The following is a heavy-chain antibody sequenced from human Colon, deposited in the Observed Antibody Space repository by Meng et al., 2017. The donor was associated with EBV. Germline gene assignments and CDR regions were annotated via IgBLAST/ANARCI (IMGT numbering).Heavy chain of an antibody. V-gene: IGHV4-34*12. Sequence: QGHLQQVGAGLLEPAETLSLTCAVNGWSLSGAYWNWIRQPPGKGLEWIGEIIHGGSPSYNPSLKSRVTISIDTSKNQLSLMLSSVTAADTAVYYCARRPTGIDYWGQGTLVTVFS. CDR1: GWSLSGAY. CDR3: ARRPTGIDY. CDR2: IIHGGSP. J-gene: IGHJ4*02. D-gene: IGHD2-8*02.